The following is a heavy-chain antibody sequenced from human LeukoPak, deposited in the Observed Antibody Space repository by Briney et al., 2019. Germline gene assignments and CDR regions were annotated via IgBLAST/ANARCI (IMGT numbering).Heavy chain of an antibody. CDR3: ASSVISGSLGVDY. J-gene: IGHJ4*02. CDR1: GYSFPAYY. Sequence: GASVKVSCKASGYSFPAYYMHWVRQAPGQGLEWMGWINPNSGGTNYARKFQGRVTMTRDTSISTGYMELRRLRSDDTAVYYCASSVISGSLGVDYWGQGTLVTVSS. CDR2: INPNSGGT. V-gene: IGHV1-2*02. D-gene: IGHD5-12*01.